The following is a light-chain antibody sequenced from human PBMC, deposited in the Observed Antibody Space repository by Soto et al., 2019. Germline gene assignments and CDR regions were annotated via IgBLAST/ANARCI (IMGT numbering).Light chain of an antibody. CDR3: EKYNYAPRT. CDR1: QGFSNY. J-gene: IGKJ1*01. V-gene: IGKV1-27*01. CDR2: AAS. Sequence: DIQMTQSPSSLSASVGDTVTITCRASQGFSNYLAWYQQKPGQVPNLLISAASTLQSGVPSRFSGSGSGTDSNLTISTLRPEAVATYYYEKYNYAPRTFGQGTKVEI.